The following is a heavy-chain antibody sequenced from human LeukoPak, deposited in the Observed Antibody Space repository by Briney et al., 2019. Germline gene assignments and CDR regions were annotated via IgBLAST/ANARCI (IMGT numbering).Heavy chain of an antibody. J-gene: IGHJ4*02. CDR3: ARDRQNYDFWSGYLYYFDY. D-gene: IGHD3-3*01. V-gene: IGHV1-46*01. CDR1: GYTFTSYY. CDR2: INPSGGST. Sequence: GASVKVSCKASGYTFTSYYMHWVRQAPGQGLEWMGIINPSGGSTSYAQKLQGRVTMTTDTSTSTAYMELRSLRSDDTAVYYCARDRQNYDFWSGYLYYFDYWGQGTLVTVSS.